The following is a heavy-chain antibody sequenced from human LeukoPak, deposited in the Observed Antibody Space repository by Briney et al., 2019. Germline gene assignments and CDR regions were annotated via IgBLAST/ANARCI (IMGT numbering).Heavy chain of an antibody. V-gene: IGHV4-59*12. CDR1: GGSISSYY. CDR2: ISYSGST. Sequence: PSETLSLTCSVSGGSISSYYWSWIRQPPPKGLEWVGYISYSGSTNFNPSLKSRVTISVDTSKTQFSLKLSSLTDADTAVYYCAREVSAGTNLNWFDPWGQGTLVTVSS. D-gene: IGHD1-1*01. J-gene: IGHJ5*02. CDR3: AREVSAGTNLNWFDP.